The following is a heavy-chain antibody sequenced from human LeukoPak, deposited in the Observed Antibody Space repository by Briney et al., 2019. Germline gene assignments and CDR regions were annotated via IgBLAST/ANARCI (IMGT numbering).Heavy chain of an antibody. Sequence: PGGSLRLSCAASGFTFSSYSMNWVRQAPGKGLEWVSSISSSSSYIYHADSVKGRFTISRDNAKNSLYLQMNSLRAEDTAVYYCARNWNANDYWGQGTLVTVSS. D-gene: IGHD1-1*01. CDR3: ARNWNANDY. J-gene: IGHJ4*02. CDR2: ISSSSSYI. CDR1: GFTFSSYS. V-gene: IGHV3-21*01.